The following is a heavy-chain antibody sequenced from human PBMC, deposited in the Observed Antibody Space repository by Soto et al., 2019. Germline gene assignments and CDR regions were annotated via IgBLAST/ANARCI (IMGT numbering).Heavy chain of an antibody. J-gene: IGHJ3*02. CDR3: ARDTYGGNSIHAFDI. Sequence: ASVKVSCKASGYTFTSYGISWVRQAPGQGLEWMGWISAYNGNTNYAQKLQGRVTMTTDTSTSTAYMELRSLRSDDTAVYYCARDTYGGNSIHAFDICGQGTMVTVSS. CDR2: ISAYNGNT. V-gene: IGHV1-18*01. CDR1: GYTFTSYG. D-gene: IGHD4-17*01.